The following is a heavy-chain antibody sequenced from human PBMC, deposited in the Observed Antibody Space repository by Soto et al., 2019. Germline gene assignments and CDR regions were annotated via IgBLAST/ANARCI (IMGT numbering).Heavy chain of an antibody. J-gene: IGHJ6*02. CDR1: GFTFNNYG. V-gene: IGHV3-33*01. Sequence: QVQLVESGGGVVQPGGSLRLSCAASGFTFNNYGMHWVRQAPGKGLEWVAVIWNDGSGNYYANSVKGRFTISRDNSKNTLYRQMSSLRVEDTAVYFCARRQISPPTRGAAAARGGMAVCGHGNTVTVSS. CDR3: ARRQISPPTRGAAAARGGMAV. D-gene: IGHD6-13*01. CDR2: IWNDGSGN.